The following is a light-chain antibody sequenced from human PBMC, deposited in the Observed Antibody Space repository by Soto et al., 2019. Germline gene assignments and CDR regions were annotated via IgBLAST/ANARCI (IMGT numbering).Light chain of an antibody. CDR1: YSLIHSDGDTY. Sequence: DVVMTQSPLSLPVTLGQPASISCRSSYSLIHSDGDTYLNWFQQRPGQSQRRLIYEVSNRDSGVPDRFSGSGSGTDFTLKISRVEAEDVGIYYCMQGTRWPWTFGQGTEVEIK. V-gene: IGKV2-30*02. CDR3: MQGTRWPWT. CDR2: EVS. J-gene: IGKJ1*01.